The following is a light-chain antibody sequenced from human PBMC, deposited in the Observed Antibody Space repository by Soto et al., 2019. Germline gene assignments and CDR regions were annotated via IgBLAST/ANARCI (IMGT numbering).Light chain of an antibody. Sequence: ELVLPQSRATLPLSPAERATLSCRASLRVINIFTMYQQKPSQTPRLLIYDASYRATGIPARFSGSESGTDFTLAISSLAPGDCAGYFWQQHSNWPRWTFGQGTKVDIK. CDR3: QQHSNWPRWT. CDR2: DAS. J-gene: IGKJ1*01. V-gene: IGKV3-11*01. CDR1: LRVINI.